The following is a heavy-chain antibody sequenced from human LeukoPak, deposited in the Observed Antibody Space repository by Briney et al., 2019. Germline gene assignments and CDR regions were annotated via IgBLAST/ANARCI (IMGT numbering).Heavy chain of an antibody. V-gene: IGHV4-39*01. Sequence: PSETLSLTCTVSGGSISSHSHYWGWIRQTPGKGLEWIASIHYSGNTYINPSLKSRVTISVDTSRSQFSLKLSSVPAADTAVYYFARHLFSESYYFWGPGTLVTVSS. CDR1: GGSISSHSHY. D-gene: IGHD1-26*01. CDR3: ARHLFSESYYF. CDR2: IHYSGNT. J-gene: IGHJ4*02.